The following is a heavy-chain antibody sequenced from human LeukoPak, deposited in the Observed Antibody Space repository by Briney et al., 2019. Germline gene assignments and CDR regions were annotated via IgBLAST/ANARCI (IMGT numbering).Heavy chain of an antibody. D-gene: IGHD2-15*01. CDR3: ARGVHIVVVVAATYYFDY. CDR2: ISGGGGST. V-gene: IGHV3-23*01. Sequence: GGSLRLSCAASGLTFSSYGFSWVRQVSGMGLEWVSAISGGGGSTYYSDSVRGRFTISRDNSKNSLYLQMNSLRAEDTAVYYCARGVHIVVVVAATYYFDYWGQGTLVTVSS. J-gene: IGHJ4*02. CDR1: GLTFSSYG.